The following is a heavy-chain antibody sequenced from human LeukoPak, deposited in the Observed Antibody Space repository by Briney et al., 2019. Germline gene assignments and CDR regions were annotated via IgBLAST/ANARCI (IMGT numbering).Heavy chain of an antibody. CDR2: ISWNSGSI. V-gene: IGHV3-9*01. J-gene: IGHJ3*02. Sequence: PGGSLRLSCAASGFTFDDYAMHWVRQAPGKGLEWVSGISWNSGSIGYADSVKGRFTISRDNAKNSLYLQMNSLRAEDTAVYYCARGRGSYDAFDIWGQGTMVTVSS. CDR3: ARGRGSYDAFDI. D-gene: IGHD1-26*01. CDR1: GFTFDDYA.